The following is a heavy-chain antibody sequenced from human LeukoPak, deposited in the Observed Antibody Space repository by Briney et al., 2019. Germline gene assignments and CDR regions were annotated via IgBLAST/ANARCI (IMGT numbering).Heavy chain of an antibody. Sequence: SETLSLTCTVSGGSISSSSYYWGWIRQPPGKGLEWIGSIYYSGSTYYNPSLKSRVTISVDTSKNQFSLKLSSVTAADTAVYYCARGPIVVVVVEPNWFDPWGQGTLVTVSS. CDR3: ARGPIVVVVVEPNWFDP. CDR2: IYYSGST. CDR1: GGSISSSSYY. D-gene: IGHD2-15*01. J-gene: IGHJ5*02. V-gene: IGHV4-39*07.